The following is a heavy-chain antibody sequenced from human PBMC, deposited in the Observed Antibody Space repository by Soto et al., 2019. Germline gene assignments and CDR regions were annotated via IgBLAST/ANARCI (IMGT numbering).Heavy chain of an antibody. V-gene: IGHV1-69*13. Sequence: GASVKFSCKASGGTFSDSVTSWVRQAPGQGLEWMGGIVPIFGKANLAEKFQDRVTITADESTSTAYMKLSSLRAEDTAVYYCARDPALPSDKIAVAGTEDYWGQGTLVTVSS. CDR2: IVPIFGKA. CDR1: GGTFSDSV. D-gene: IGHD6-19*01. J-gene: IGHJ4*02. CDR3: ARDPALPSDKIAVAGTEDY.